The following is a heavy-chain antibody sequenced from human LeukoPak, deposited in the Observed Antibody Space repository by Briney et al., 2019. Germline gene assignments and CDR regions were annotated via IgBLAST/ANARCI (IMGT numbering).Heavy chain of an antibody. Sequence: GGSLRLSCAASGFTFSNYGMHWVRQAPGKGLEWVAVIWHDGSSEYYADSVKGRFTISRDNSKNTLYLQMNSLRAEDTAVYYCANNFDYWGQGTLVTVPS. CDR1: GFTFSNYG. V-gene: IGHV3-33*06. J-gene: IGHJ4*02. CDR3: ANNFDY. CDR2: IWHDGSSE.